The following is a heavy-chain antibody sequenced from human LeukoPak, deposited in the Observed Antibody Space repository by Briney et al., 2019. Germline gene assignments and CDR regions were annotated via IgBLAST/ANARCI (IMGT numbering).Heavy chain of an antibody. D-gene: IGHD4-17*01. Sequence: GGSLRLSCAASGFTSSENWMHWVRQGPGKGLVWVSRINRDGSSTSYADSVKGRFTISRDNAKNTLYLQMNSLSADDTAVYYCAREPTVTTLGDWGQGTLVTVSS. J-gene: IGHJ4*02. CDR1: GFTSSENW. CDR2: INRDGSST. CDR3: AREPTVTTLGD. V-gene: IGHV3-74*01.